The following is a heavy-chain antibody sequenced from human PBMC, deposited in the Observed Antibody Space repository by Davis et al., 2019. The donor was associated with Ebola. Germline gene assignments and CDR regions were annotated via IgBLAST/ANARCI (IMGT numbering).Heavy chain of an antibody. D-gene: IGHD1-26*01. CDR3: TRVGATGVY. CDR2: IIPILGIA. Sequence: AASVKVSCKASGGTFSSYAISWVRQAPGQGLEWMGRIIPILGIANYAQKFQGRVTITADKSTSTAYMELSSLTSDDTAVYYCTRVGATGVYWGQGTLVTVSS. CDR1: GGTFSSYA. V-gene: IGHV1-69*04. J-gene: IGHJ4*02.